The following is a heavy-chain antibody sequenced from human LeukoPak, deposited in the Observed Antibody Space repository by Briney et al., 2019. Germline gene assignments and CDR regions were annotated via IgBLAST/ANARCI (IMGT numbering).Heavy chain of an antibody. V-gene: IGHV1-8*01. Sequence: ASVRVSCKASGYTFTSYDINWVRQAPGQGLEWMGGMNPNSGNTGYAQKFQGRVTMTRNTSISTAYMELSSLRSEDTAVYYCARPYCSSTSCLDFDPWGQGTLVTVSS. J-gene: IGHJ5*02. D-gene: IGHD2-2*01. CDR1: GYTFTSYD. CDR3: ARPYCSSTSCLDFDP. CDR2: MNPNSGNT.